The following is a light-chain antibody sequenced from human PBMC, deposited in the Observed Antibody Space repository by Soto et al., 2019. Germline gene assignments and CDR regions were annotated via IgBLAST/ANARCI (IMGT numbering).Light chain of an antibody. CDR3: LLYYGGAQLI. CDR1: SSDVGGYNY. J-gene: IGLJ2*01. Sequence: QSALTQPASVSGSPGQSITISCTGTSSDVGGYNYVCWYQQYPGKAPKLIIYQVSPRPSGVSSRFTGSKSGNTASLTISGLQAEDEADYYCLLYYGGAQLIFGGGTKLTVL. V-gene: IGLV2-14*01. CDR2: QVS.